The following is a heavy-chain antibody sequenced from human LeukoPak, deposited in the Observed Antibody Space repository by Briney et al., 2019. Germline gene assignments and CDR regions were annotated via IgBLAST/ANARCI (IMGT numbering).Heavy chain of an antibody. D-gene: IGHD6-19*01. Sequence: PGGSLRLSCAASGFTFSSYNMNWVRQAPGKGLEWVSSISSSSGYIYYADSVKGRFTISRDNAKNSLYLQMNSLRAEDTAVCYCARRIISGWLVYFDYWGQGTLVTVSS. J-gene: IGHJ4*02. V-gene: IGHV3-21*01. CDR3: ARRIISGWLVYFDY. CDR2: ISSSSGYI. CDR1: GFTFSSYN.